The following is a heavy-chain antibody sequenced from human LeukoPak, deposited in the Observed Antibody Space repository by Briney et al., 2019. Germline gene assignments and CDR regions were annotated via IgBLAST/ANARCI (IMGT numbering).Heavy chain of an antibody. J-gene: IGHJ6*03. D-gene: IGHD2-21*02. CDR2: ISVYNGNT. V-gene: IGHV1-18*01. Sequence: ASVKVSCKASGYTFNIYGISWVRQAPGQGLEWMGWISVYNGNTKYAQKLQGRVTMTTDTSTSTVYMELSSLRSEDTAVYYCARTYCGGDCRGYYYYYYMDVWGKGTTVTISS. CDR1: GYTFNIYG. CDR3: ARTYCGGDCRGYYYYYYMDV.